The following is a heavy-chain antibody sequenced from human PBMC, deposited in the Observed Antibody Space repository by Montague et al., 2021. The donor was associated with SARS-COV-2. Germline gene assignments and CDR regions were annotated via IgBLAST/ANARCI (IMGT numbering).Heavy chain of an antibody. CDR1: GGSISSGGYY. CDR3: ARVFLRWLQCDSYFDY. CDR2: IYYSGST. D-gene: IGHD5-24*01. J-gene: IGHJ4*02. V-gene: IGHV4-61*08. Sequence: SETLSLTCTVSGGSISSGGYYWSWIRQHPGKGLKWIGYIYYSGSTYYNLSLKSRVTISVDTSKNLFSLKLSSVTAADTAVYYCARVFLRWLQCDSYFDYWGQGTLVTVSS.